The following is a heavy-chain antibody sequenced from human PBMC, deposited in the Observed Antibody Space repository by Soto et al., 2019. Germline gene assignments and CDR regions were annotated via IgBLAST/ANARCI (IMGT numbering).Heavy chain of an antibody. J-gene: IGHJ6*02. D-gene: IGHD3-3*01. CDR1: GGSFIGYY. CDR3: ARGYITIFGVVKSSYYYGMDV. Sequence: SETLSLTCAVYGGSFIGYYWSWIRQPPGKGLEWIGEINHSGSTNYNPSLKSRVTISVDTSKNQFSLKLSSVTAADTAVYYCARGYITIFGVVKSSYYYGMDVWGQGTTVTVSS. V-gene: IGHV4-34*01. CDR2: INHSGST.